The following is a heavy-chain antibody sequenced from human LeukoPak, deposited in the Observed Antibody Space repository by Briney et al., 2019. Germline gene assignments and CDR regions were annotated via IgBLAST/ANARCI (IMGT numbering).Heavy chain of an antibody. J-gene: IGHJ4*02. CDR3: AIGVSNSWYLFDY. CDR1: GGSISNYY. D-gene: IGHD6-13*01. Sequence: PSETLSLTCTVSGGSISNYYWSWIRQPPGKGLEWIGYVDYSGNTNYNPSLKSRLTISVDTSKNQFSLMLSSVTAADTALYYCAIGVSNSWYLFDYWGQGTLVTVSS. CDR2: VDYSGNT. V-gene: IGHV4-59*01.